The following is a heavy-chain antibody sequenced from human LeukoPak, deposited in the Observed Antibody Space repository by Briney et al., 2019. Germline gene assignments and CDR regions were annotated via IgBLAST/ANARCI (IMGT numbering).Heavy chain of an antibody. J-gene: IGHJ5*02. V-gene: IGHV1-2*02. CDR1: GYTFTGYY. CDR2: INPNSGGT. CDR3: ARSRDIVVVVAATHWFDP. D-gene: IGHD2-15*01. Sequence: ASVKVSCKASGYTFTGYYMHWVRQAPGQGLEWMGWINPNSGGTNYAQKFQGRVTMTRDTSISTAYMELSRLRSGDTAVYYCARSRDIVVVVAATHWFDPWGQGTLVTVSS.